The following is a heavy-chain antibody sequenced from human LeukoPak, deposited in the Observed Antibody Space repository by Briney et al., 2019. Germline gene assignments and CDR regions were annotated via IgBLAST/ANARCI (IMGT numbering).Heavy chain of an antibody. J-gene: IGHJ4*02. CDR3: ASHSSSWYYDY. Sequence: PSETLSLTCAVYGGSFSGYYWSWIRQPPGKGLEWIGEINHSGSTNYNPSLKSRVTISVDTSKNQFSLKLSSVTAADTAVYYCASHSSSWYYDYWGQGTLVTVSS. D-gene: IGHD6-13*01. CDR1: GGSFSGYY. V-gene: IGHV4-34*01. CDR2: INHSGST.